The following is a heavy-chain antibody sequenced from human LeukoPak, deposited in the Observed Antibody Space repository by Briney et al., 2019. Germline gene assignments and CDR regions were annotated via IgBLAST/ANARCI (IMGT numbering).Heavy chain of an antibody. CDR3: ASLAAAASSGDDAFDI. D-gene: IGHD6-13*01. V-gene: IGHV4-39*01. CDR1: GGSISSSSYS. Sequence: PSETLSLTCTVSGGSISSSSYSWGWIRQPPGKGLEWIGSIYYSGSTYYNPSLKSRVTISVDTSKNQFSLKLSSVTAADTAVYYCASLAAAASSGDDAFDIWGQGTMVTVSS. J-gene: IGHJ3*02. CDR2: IYYSGST.